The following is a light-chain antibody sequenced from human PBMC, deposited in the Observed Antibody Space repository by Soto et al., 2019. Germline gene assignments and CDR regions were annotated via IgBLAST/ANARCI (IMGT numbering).Light chain of an antibody. V-gene: IGKV1-27*01. CDR1: QGISNY. J-gene: IGKJ3*01. Sequence: DIQMTQSPYSLSASVGDRVTITCRASQGISNYLAWYQQKPGKVPKLLISAASTLQSGVPSRFSGSGSGTDLTLTIISLQPEDVATYYCQKYNSASFTFGPGTKVDIK. CDR2: AAS. CDR3: QKYNSASFT.